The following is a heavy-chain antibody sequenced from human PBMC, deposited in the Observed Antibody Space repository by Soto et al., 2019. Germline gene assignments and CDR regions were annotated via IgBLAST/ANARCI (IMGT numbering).Heavy chain of an antibody. CDR2: ISSSSLYI. V-gene: IGHV3-21*01. D-gene: IGHD3-3*01. CDR3: ARANYDFWSGYSNYFGMDV. Sequence: EVQLVESGGGLVKPGGSLRVSCAASGFTFSNYTMNWVRQAPGKGLEWVSAISSSSLYIYYADSVKGRFTISRDNAKNSLYLQMNSLGAEDTAVYYCARANYDFWSGYSNYFGMDVWGKGTTVTVSS. J-gene: IGHJ6*04. CDR1: GFTFSNYT.